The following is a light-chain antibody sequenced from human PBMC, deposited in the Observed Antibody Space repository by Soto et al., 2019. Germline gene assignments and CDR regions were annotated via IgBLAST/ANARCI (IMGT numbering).Light chain of an antibody. V-gene: IGKV3-20*01. J-gene: IGKJ3*01. CDR2: GAS. CDR1: QSVSSSY. CDR3: HQYGLSPPYN. Sequence: EIVLTHSPGTLSLSPWERATLSCSTSQSVSSSYLAWYQQKPGQAPRLLIYGASSRATGIPDRFSGSGSGTDFTLTIIRLEPEDFAVYYCHQYGLSPPYNFGPGNKGDIK.